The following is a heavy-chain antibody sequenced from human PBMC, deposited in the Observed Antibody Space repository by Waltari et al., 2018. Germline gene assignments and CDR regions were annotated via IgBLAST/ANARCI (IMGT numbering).Heavy chain of an antibody. D-gene: IGHD6-19*01. CDR1: VYTFTSYY. Sequence: QVQLVQSGAEVKKPGASVKVSCKASVYTFTSYYMHWVRQAPGQGLEWMGIINPSGGSTSYAQKFQGRVTMTRDTSTSTVYMELSSLRSEDTAVYYCAREPGRIAVARGAFDIWGQGTMVTVSS. J-gene: IGHJ3*02. CDR2: INPSGGST. V-gene: IGHV1-46*01. CDR3: AREPGRIAVARGAFDI.